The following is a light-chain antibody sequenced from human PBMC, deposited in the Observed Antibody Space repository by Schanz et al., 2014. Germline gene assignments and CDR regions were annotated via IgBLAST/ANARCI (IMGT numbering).Light chain of an antibody. V-gene: IGLV8-61*01. J-gene: IGLJ3*02. CDR3: VLYMGSGISWV. CDR2: STN. Sequence: VVTQEPSFSVSPGGTVTLTCGLSSGSVSTSYYPSWYQQTPGQAPRTLIYSTNTRSSGVPDRFSGSILGNKAALTITGAQADDESDYYCVLYMGSGISWVFGGGTKLTVL. CDR1: SGSVSTSYY.